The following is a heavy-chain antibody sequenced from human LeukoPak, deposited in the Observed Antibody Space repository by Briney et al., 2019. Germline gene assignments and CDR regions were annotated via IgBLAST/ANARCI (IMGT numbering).Heavy chain of an antibody. CDR1: GFTVSSYA. J-gene: IGHJ4*02. Sequence: HPGGSLRLSCAASGFTVSSYAMHWVRQPIGKGLEWVSALGIAGDTFYPGSVKGRFTISRENAKNSLYLQMNSLRAEDTAMYYCARQKQSHGNFDYWAREPWSPSPQ. D-gene: IGHD1-26*01. CDR3: ARQKQSHGNFDY. CDR2: LGIAGDT. V-gene: IGHV3-13*01.